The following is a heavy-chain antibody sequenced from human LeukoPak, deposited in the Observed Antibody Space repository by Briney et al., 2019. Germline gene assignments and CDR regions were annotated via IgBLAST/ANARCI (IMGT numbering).Heavy chain of an antibody. CDR1: GFTFSNYW. CDR2: TDKDGSST. J-gene: IGHJ4*02. V-gene: IGHV3-74*01. Sequence: GGSLRLSCAASGFTFSNYWMHWVRQVPGKGLVWVSRTDKDGSSTNYADSVKGRFTISRDNAKNTLFLEMNSLSVEDTAVYYCARDLGHCNNPSRYRPFDYWGQGTLVTVSS. CDR3: ARDLGHCNNPSRYRPFDY. D-gene: IGHD2-2*01.